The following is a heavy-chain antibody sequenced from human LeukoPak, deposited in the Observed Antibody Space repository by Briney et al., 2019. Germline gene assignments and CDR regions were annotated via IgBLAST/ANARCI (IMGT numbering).Heavy chain of an antibody. CDR1: GGYFSGYY. D-gene: IGHD3-10*01. J-gene: IGHJ4*02. CDR2: INHSGST. CDR3: ARGDSGSYDY. Sequence: SETLSLTCAVYGGYFSGYYWSWIRQPPGKGLEWIGEINHSGSTNYNPSLKSRVTISVDTSKSQFSLKLSSVTAADTAVYYCARGDSGSYDYWDQGTLVTVSS. V-gene: IGHV4-34*01.